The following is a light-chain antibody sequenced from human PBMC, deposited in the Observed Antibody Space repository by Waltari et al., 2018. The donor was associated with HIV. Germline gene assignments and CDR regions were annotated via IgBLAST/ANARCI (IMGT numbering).Light chain of an antibody. CDR3: QQSKDPPT. CDR2: GAS. V-gene: IGKV1-39*01. CDR1: QTIAKY. Sequence: DIQMAQSPSSLSASIGDRVSINCRASQTIAKYLNWYDQKSGTAPKLLIHGASTLQSGVPSRFSGSASATDFTLTINSLQPEDSGTYYCQQSKDPPTFGQGTKVEIK. J-gene: IGKJ1*01.